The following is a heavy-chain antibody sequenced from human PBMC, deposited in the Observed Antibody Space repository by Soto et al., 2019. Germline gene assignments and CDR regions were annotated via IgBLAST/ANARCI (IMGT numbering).Heavy chain of an antibody. CDR2: ISSSSSYI. V-gene: IGHV3-21*01. D-gene: IGHD3-10*01. Sequence: PGGSLRLSCAASGFTFSSYSMNWVRQAPGKGLEWVSSISSSSSYIYYADSVKGRFTISRDNAKNSLYLQMNSLRAEDTAVYYCASSPPHLISWFDPWGQGTLVTVSS. J-gene: IGHJ5*02. CDR1: GFTFSSYS. CDR3: ASSPPHLISWFDP.